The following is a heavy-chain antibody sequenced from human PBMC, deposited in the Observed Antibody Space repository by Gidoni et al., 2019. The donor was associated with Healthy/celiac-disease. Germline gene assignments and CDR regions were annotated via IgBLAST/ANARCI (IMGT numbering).Heavy chain of an antibody. CDR1: CGSIRSYY. V-gene: IGHV4-59*08. CDR3: ARQSFDSGYDYVYAPDY. Sequence: QVQLQESGPGLVKPSDTLSLTCTVPCGSIRSYYWSWIRQPPGKGLEWIGYIYYSGSTNYTPALKSRVTISVDTSKNQFSLKLSSVTAADTAVYYCARQSFDSGYDYVYAPDYWGQGTLVTVSS. D-gene: IGHD5-12*01. CDR2: IYYSGST. J-gene: IGHJ4*02.